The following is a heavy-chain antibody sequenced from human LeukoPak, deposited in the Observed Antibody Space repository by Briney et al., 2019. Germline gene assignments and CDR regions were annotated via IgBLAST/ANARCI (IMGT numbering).Heavy chain of an antibody. Sequence: ASVKVSCKASGYTFTNYDVNWVRQATGQGLEWMGWMNPTSGKAGFAQRFQGRVSMTRNISISTAYMELSSLRSEDTAVYYCARDFFDGHGYTFYYYGMDVWGQGTTVTVSS. J-gene: IGHJ6*02. D-gene: IGHD3-22*01. CDR2: MNPTSGKA. CDR3: ARDFFDGHGYTFYYYGMDV. CDR1: GYTFTNYD. V-gene: IGHV1-8*01.